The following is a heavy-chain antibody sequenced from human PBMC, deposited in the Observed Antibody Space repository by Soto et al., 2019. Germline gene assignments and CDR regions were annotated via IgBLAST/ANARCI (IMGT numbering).Heavy chain of an antibody. Sequence: PGGSLRLSCAASGFTFSSYAMSWVRQAPGKGLEWVSAISGSGGSTYYADSVKGRFTISRDNSKNTLYLQMNSLRAEDTAVFYCAKGLASGIAAAGFNWFDPWGQGTLVTVSS. CDR1: GFTFSSYA. D-gene: IGHD6-13*01. CDR2: ISGSGGST. J-gene: IGHJ5*02. V-gene: IGHV3-23*01. CDR3: AKGLASGIAAAGFNWFDP.